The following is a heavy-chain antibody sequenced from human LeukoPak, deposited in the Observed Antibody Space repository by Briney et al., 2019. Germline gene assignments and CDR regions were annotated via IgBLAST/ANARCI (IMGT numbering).Heavy chain of an antibody. J-gene: IGHJ4*02. V-gene: IGHV3-30*02. CDR1: GFTFSSYG. D-gene: IGHD6-19*01. CDR2: IRYDGSNK. CDR3: ARDPDSSGLYWLDY. Sequence: PGGSLRLSCAASGFTFSSYGMHWVRQAPGKGLEWVAFIRYDGSNKYYADSVKGRFTISRDNSKNTLYLQMGSLRAEDTAVYYCARDPDSSGLYWLDYWGQGTLVTVSS.